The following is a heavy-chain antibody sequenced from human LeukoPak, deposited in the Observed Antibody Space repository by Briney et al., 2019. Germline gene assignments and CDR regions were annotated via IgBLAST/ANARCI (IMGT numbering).Heavy chain of an antibody. CDR1: GYTFTSYG. CDR3: ARYREMATTKGDY. CDR2: ISAYNGNT. D-gene: IGHD5-24*01. J-gene: IGHJ4*02. V-gene: IGHV1-18*01. Sequence: GASVKVSCKASGYTFTSYGISWVRQAPGQGLEWMGWISAYNGNTNYAQKLQGRVTMTTDTSTRTAYMELRRLRSDDTAVYYCARYREMATTKGDYWGQGTLVTVSS.